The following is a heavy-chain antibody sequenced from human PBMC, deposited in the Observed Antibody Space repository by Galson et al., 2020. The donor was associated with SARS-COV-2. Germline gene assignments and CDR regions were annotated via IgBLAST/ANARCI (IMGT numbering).Heavy chain of an antibody. J-gene: IGHJ6*02. V-gene: IGHV3-48*03. D-gene: IGHD4-17*01. CDR1: GFTFSSYE. Sequence: GESPKISCAASGFTFSSYEMNWVRQAPGKGLEWVSYISSSGNTLYYADPVKGRFTISRDNAKNSLYLQMNSLRAEDTAVYSCARDRRVLYSGPYDYGDYVPHYYYGMDVWGQGTTVTVSS. CDR3: ARDRRVLYSGPYDYGDYVPHYYYGMDV. CDR2: ISSSGNTL.